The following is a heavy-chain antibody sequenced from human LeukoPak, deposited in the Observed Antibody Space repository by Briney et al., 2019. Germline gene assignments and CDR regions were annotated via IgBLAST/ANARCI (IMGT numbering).Heavy chain of an antibody. CDR1: GFTFSSYG. D-gene: IGHD2-2*01. CDR3: AKEGPGGVVVPAAIDDYYYYGMDV. V-gene: IGHV3-30*18. J-gene: IGHJ6*02. Sequence: PGRSLRLSCAASGFTFSSYGMHWVRQAPGKGLEWVAVISYDGSNKYYADSVKGRFTISRDNSKNTLYLQMNSLRAEDTAVYYCAKEGPGGVVVPAAIDDYYYYGMDVWGQGTTVTVSS. CDR2: ISYDGSNK.